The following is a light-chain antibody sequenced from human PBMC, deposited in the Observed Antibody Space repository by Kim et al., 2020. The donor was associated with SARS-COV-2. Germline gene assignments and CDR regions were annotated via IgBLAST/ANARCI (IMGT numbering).Light chain of an antibody. V-gene: IGKV3-11*01. CDR1: GNIRNF. Sequence: LPPGDRAPLSCSASGNIRNFLAWYQQKPGQAPRLLIYDASNRATGIPARFSGSGSGTDFTLTINSLEPEDFAVYYCQQRSNWPPTFGQGTRLEIK. CDR2: DAS. J-gene: IGKJ5*01. CDR3: QQRSNWPPT.